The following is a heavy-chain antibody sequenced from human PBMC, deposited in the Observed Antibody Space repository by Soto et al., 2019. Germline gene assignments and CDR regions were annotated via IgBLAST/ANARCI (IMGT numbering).Heavy chain of an antibody. V-gene: IGHV3-74*01. CDR3: ARGSYYYDSNGYLNYFDY. D-gene: IGHD3-22*01. Sequence: EVQLVESGGGLVQPGGSLRLSCAASGFTFNNYWMHWVRQAPGKGPEWVSRSKGDGSRTSYLDSVKGRFTISRDNVRNTLYLQMNSLRAEDTAVYYCARGSYYYDSNGYLNYFDYWGQGTLVTVSS. J-gene: IGHJ4*02. CDR1: GFTFNNYW. CDR2: SKGDGSRT.